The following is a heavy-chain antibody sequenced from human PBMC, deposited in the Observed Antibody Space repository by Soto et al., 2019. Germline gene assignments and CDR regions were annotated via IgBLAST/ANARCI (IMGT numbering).Heavy chain of an antibody. Sequence: DVQLVQSGGGLVQPGGCLRLSCADSGFTFSGYTMHWVRQAPGKGLEYVSAINTNGDTTYYASSVKGRFTISRDNSKNMLYHQMGSLRAEDMAVYYCAREDGYCTITSCDVMAFDIWGQGKMVTVSS. CDR2: INTNGDTT. CDR3: AREDGYCTITSCDVMAFDI. D-gene: IGHD2-2*03. CDR1: GFTFSGYT. V-gene: IGHV3-64*01. J-gene: IGHJ3*02.